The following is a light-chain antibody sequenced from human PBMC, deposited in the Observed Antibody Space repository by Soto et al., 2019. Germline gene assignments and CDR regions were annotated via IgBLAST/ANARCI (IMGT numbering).Light chain of an antibody. Sequence: IQLTQSPSSLSASIGDRVTITCRASQDISIYLAWYQQKSGEAPRLLIYGASTLQSGVPSRFSGSRSGTDFTRTIRGLQPEDFATYYCQQLHSFVLTFGGGTKVVMK. CDR2: GAS. J-gene: IGKJ4*01. V-gene: IGKV1-9*01. CDR1: QDISIY. CDR3: QQLHSFVLT.